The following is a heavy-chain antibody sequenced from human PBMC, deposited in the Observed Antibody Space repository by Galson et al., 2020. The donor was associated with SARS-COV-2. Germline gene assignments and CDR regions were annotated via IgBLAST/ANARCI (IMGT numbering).Heavy chain of an antibody. D-gene: IGHD1-1*01. CDR3: VRGEVQTLDY. CDR2: FIHVFHTA. V-gene: IGHV1-69*13. J-gene: IGHJ4*02. Sequence: SVKVSCKASGGTFSSSDVNWVRQAPGQGLEWLGGFIHVFHTATYAQKFQGIVKITADEPTTTAYMELTSLRSDDTAVYFCVRGEVQTLDYWGQGTLVIGSS. CDR1: GGTFSSSD.